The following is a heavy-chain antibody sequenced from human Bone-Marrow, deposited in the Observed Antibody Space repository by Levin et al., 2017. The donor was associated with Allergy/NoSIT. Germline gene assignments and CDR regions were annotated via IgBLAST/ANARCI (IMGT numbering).Heavy chain of an antibody. Sequence: GESLKISCAPSGFTVSNNYMSWVRQAPGKGLEWVSLIYSGGSTHYADSVKGRFTISRDNSKNTLYLQMNSLRVEDTAVYYCATRAVAAPYWGQGALVTVSS. D-gene: IGHD6-19*01. J-gene: IGHJ4*02. CDR2: IYSGGST. CDR3: ATRAVAAPY. V-gene: IGHV3-66*01. CDR1: GFTVSNNY.